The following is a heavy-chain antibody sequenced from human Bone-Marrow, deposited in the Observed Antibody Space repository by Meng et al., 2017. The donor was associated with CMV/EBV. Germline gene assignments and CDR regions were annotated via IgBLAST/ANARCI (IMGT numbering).Heavy chain of an antibody. D-gene: IGHD4-23*01. CDR1: GYNFMANC. CDR3: ARGDTVVTPDY. J-gene: IGHJ4*02. Sequence: ASVKVSCKASGYNFMANCIHWMRQAPGQGLEWVGWIHPNSGATTYAQNFQGRVTMTRDTSITTAYMDLSSLTVDDTAVYYCARGDTVVTPDYWGQGTLVTVSS. V-gene: IGHV1-2*02. CDR2: IHPNSGAT.